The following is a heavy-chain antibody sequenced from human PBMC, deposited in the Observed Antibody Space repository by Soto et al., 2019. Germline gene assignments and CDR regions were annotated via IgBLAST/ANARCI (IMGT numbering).Heavy chain of an antibody. Sequence: QLQLQESGSGLVKPSQTLSLTCAVSGGSISSAGYSWSWIRQPPGKGLEWIGYIYHSGPTYYNPSLKSRVTISLDRSKSQFSLNLSSVSAADTAVYYCARDRGIDNWCDSWGQGTLVTVSS. CDR2: IYHSGPT. CDR3: ARDRGIDNWCDS. J-gene: IGHJ5*01. D-gene: IGHD6-13*01. V-gene: IGHV4-30-2*01. CDR1: GGSISSAGYS.